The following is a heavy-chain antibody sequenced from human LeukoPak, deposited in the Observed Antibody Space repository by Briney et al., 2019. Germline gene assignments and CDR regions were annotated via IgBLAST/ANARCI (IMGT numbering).Heavy chain of an antibody. Sequence: SETLSPTCTVSGYSISSSSGYYWGWIRQPPGKGLEWIGSIDYSGTTYYNVSLKSRLTISVDTSKNQFSLKLSSVTAADTAVYYCARHDPWGYWGQGTLVTVSS. CDR3: ARHDPWGY. V-gene: IGHV4-39*01. D-gene: IGHD3-16*01. J-gene: IGHJ4*02. CDR2: IDYSGTT. CDR1: GYSISSSSGYY.